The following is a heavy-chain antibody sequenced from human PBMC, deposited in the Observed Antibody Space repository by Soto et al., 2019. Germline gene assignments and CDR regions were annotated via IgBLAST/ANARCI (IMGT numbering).Heavy chain of an antibody. CDR3: ATSRSPVVPATNWFDP. Sequence: GASVKVSCKVSGYTLTELSMHWVRQAPGKGLGWMGGFDPEDGETIYAQKFQGRVTMTEDTSTDTAYMELSSLRSEDTAVYYCATSRSPVVPATNWFDPWGQGTLVTVSS. V-gene: IGHV1-24*01. CDR1: GYTLTELS. J-gene: IGHJ5*02. D-gene: IGHD2-2*01. CDR2: FDPEDGET.